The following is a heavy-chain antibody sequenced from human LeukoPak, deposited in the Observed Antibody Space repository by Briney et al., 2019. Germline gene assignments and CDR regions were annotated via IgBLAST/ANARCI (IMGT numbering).Heavy chain of an antibody. J-gene: IGHJ4*02. CDR1: GFTFSSYG. D-gene: IGHD3-3*01. CDR3: AKDSLYYDFWSGYYGD. CDR2: IRYDGSNK. V-gene: IGHV3-30*02. Sequence: GGSLRLSCAASGFTFSSYGMHWVRQAPGKGLEWVAFIRYDGSNKYYADSVKGRFTISRDNSKNTLYLQMNSLRAEDAAVYYCAKDSLYYDFWSGYYGDWGQGTPVTVSS.